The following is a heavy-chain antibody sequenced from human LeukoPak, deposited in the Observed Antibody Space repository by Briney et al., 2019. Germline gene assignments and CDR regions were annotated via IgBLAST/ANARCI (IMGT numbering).Heavy chain of an antibody. J-gene: IGHJ4*02. CDR2: ISSSSSTI. CDR3: ARHAASGGSGVDY. D-gene: IGHD3-10*01. V-gene: IGHV3-48*04. CDR1: GFTFSTYS. Sequence: GGSLRLSCAASGFTFSTYSMNWVGQAPGKGLEWVSYISSSSSTIYYADSVKGRFTISRDNAKNSLYLQMNSLKSEDTAVYYCARHAASGGSGVDYWGQGTLVTVSS.